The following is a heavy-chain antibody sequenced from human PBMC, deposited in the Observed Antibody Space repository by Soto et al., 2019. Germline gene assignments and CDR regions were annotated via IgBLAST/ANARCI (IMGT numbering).Heavy chain of an antibody. J-gene: IGHJ4*02. V-gene: IGHV1-46*01. CDR3: ARDVAALDY. Sequence: GASVKVSCKASGYTFTSYYMHWVRQAPGQGLEWMGIINPSGGSTSYAQKFQGRVTITRDTSASTAYMELSSLRSEDTAVYYCARDVAALDYWGQGTQVTVSS. CDR2: INPSGGST. CDR1: GYTFTSYY. D-gene: IGHD6-13*01.